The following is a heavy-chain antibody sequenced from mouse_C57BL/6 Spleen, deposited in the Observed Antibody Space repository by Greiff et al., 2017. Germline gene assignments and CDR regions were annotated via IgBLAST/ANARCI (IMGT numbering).Heavy chain of an antibody. V-gene: IGHV5-4*01. CDR3: ARRLWNYYAMDY. CDR1: GFTFSSYA. J-gene: IGHJ4*01. CDR2: ISDGGSYT. Sequence: EVQRVESGGGLVKPGGSLKLSCAASGFTFSSYAMSWVRQTPEKRLAWVATISDGGSYTYYPDNVKGRFTISRDNAKNNLYLQMSHLKSEDTAMYYCARRLWNYYAMDYWGQGTSVTVSS. D-gene: IGHD1-1*02.